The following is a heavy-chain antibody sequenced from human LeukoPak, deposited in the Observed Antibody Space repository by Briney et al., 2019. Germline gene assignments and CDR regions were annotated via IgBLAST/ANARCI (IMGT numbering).Heavy chain of an antibody. CDR3: ARGFHYYDSSGYFPGY. CDR1: GYTFTGYY. Sequence: ASVKVSCKASGYTFTGYYIHWVRQVPGQGLEWMGRIDPNSGVTNYAQKFQGRVTMTRDTSITTAYMELTRLRSDDTAVYYCARGFHYYDSSGYFPGYWGQGTLVTVSS. V-gene: IGHV1-2*06. CDR2: IDPNSGVT. J-gene: IGHJ4*02. D-gene: IGHD3-22*01.